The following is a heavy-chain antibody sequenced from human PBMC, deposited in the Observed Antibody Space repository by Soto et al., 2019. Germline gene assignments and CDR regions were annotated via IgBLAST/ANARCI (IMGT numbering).Heavy chain of an antibody. D-gene: IGHD6-25*01. CDR1: GGSFSGYY. CDR3: ARGGGGSSPYYYYMDV. V-gene: IGHV4-34*01. CDR2: INHSGST. Sequence: PSETLSVTCAVYGGSFSGYYWSWIRQPPGKGLEWIGEINHSGSTNYNPSLKSRVTISVDTSKNQFSLKLSSVTAADTAVYYCARGGGGSSPYYYYMDVWGKGTTVTVSS. J-gene: IGHJ6*03.